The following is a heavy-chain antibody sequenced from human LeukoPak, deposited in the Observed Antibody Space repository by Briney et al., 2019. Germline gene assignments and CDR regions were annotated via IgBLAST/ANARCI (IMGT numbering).Heavy chain of an antibody. CDR3: ARGLTMGHF. J-gene: IGHJ4*02. CDR2: ISTTGTTV. CDR1: GFTFSTYD. V-gene: IGHV3-48*03. D-gene: IGHD4/OR15-4a*01. Sequence: GGTLRLSCEASGFTFSTYDMNGVRQAPGKGLEWVSHISTTGTTVHYADAVKGRFTISRDNAKNSLYLQMNSLRAEDTAVYYCARGLTMGHFGGQGTLVTVSS.